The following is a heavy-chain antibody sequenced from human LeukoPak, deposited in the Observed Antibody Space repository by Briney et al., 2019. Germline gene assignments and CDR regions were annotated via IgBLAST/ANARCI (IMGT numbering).Heavy chain of an antibody. CDR1: GGTFSSYA. V-gene: IGHV1-69*05. D-gene: IGHD2-15*01. CDR3: ARTPKEGSHYYFDY. Sequence: GASVKVSCKASGGTFSSYAISWVRQAPGQGLEWMGGIIPIFGTANYAQKFQGRVTITTDESTSTAYMELSSLRSEDTAVYYCARTPKEGSHYYFDYWGPGTLVTVSS. J-gene: IGHJ4*02. CDR2: IIPIFGTA.